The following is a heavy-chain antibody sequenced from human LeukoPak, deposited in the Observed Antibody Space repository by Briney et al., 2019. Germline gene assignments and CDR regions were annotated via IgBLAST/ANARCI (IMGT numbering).Heavy chain of an antibody. CDR1: GGTFSSYA. CDR2: IIPILGIA. D-gene: IGHD2-15*01. J-gene: IGHJ4*02. CDR3: ASSPLYCSGGRCYAGDN. Sequence: SVKVSCKASGGTFSSYAISWVRQAPGQGLEWMGRIIPILGIANYAQKFQGRVTITADKSTSTAYMELSSLRSEDTAVFYCASSPLYCSGGRCYAGDNWGQGTLVTVSS. V-gene: IGHV1-69*04.